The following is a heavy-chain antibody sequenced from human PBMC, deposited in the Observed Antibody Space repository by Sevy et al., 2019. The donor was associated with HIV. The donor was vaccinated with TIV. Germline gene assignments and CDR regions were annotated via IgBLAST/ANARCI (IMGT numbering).Heavy chain of an antibody. CDR3: ASGSLDSTGYPFDY. V-gene: IGHV3-21*01. CDR2: ISSSSTYI. CDR1: GFTFSIYT. Sequence: GWSLRLSCAASGFTFSIYTMNWVRQAPGKGLEWVSSISSSSTYIYYADSVRGRFTISRDNAKNSLYLQMHSLRAEDTAVYYCASGSLDSTGYPFDYWGQGTLVTVSS. D-gene: IGHD3-22*01. J-gene: IGHJ4*02.